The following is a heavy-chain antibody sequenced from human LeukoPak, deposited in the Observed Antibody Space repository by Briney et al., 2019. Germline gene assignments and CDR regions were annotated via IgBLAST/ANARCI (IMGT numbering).Heavy chain of an antibody. Sequence: GGSLRLSCAASGFTFSSYAMSWVRQAPGKGLVWVSRINSDESTTNYADSVKGRFTISRDNARNTLYLQMNSLRAEDTAVYYCAGDLDFWTGSKGGYWGQGTLVTVSS. J-gene: IGHJ4*02. D-gene: IGHD3/OR15-3a*01. CDR3: AGDLDFWTGSKGGY. CDR2: INSDESTT. V-gene: IGHV3-74*01. CDR1: GFTFSSYA.